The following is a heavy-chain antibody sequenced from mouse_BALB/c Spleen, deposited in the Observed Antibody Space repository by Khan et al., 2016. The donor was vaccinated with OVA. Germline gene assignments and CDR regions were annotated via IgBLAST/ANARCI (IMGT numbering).Heavy chain of an antibody. V-gene: IGHV1-7*01. CDR3: ANHGSSSAWLTY. Sequence: VQLQESGAELAKPGASVKMSCKASGYTFTSYWMHWVKQRPGQGLEWIGYINPSTGYTEYNQRFKDKATLTADKSSSTAYMQLSSLTSEESAVYYCANHGSSSAWLTYWGQGTPVTVSA. CDR1: GYTFTSYW. CDR2: INPSTGYT. D-gene: IGHD1-1*01. J-gene: IGHJ3*01.